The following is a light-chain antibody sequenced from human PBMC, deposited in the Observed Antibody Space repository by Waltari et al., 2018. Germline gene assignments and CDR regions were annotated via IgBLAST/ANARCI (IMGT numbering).Light chain of an antibody. CDR3: QSYDSSTNWV. V-gene: IGLV6-57*04. J-gene: IGLJ3*02. Sequence: NFVLTQPHSVSESPGKTVTISCTRSSGSIASNFVQWYQQRPGSAPTPVIYEDSHRHSGVPYRFSGSFDSSSNSAYLTISGLKTEDEADYFCQSYDSSTNWVFGGWTKLTVL. CDR2: EDS. CDR1: SGSIASNF.